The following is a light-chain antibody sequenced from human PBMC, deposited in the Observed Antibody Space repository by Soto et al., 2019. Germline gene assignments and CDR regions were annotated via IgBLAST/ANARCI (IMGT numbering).Light chain of an antibody. J-gene: IGKJ1*01. V-gene: IGKV1-39*01. Sequence: DIQMTQSPSSLSAFVGDRVTVTCRASQSISSHLNWYQQKPGKAPKLLIYAASRLQSGVPARFSGSGSGTDFTLTISSLQPEDFVTYYCQQSYSSLRTFGQGTKVEIK. CDR1: QSISSH. CDR2: AAS. CDR3: QQSYSSLRT.